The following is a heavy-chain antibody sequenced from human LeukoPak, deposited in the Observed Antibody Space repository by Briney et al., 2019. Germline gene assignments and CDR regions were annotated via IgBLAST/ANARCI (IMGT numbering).Heavy chain of an antibody. CDR2: MYYSGST. CDR3: ARQDYYGSGSYDY. D-gene: IGHD3-10*01. J-gene: IGHJ4*02. V-gene: IGHV4-59*01. Sequence: PSETLSLTCTVSSGSISGYYWSWIRQPPGKGLEWIGYMYYSGSTSYNPSLKSRVTISVDTSKNQFSLKLSSVTAADTAVYYCARQDYYGSGSYDYWGQGTLVTVSS. CDR1: SGSISGYY.